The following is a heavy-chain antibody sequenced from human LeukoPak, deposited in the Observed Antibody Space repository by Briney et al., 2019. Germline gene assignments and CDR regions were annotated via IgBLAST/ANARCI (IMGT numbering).Heavy chain of an antibody. Sequence: SETLSLTCTVSGGSISSYYWSWIRQPAGKGLEWIGRIYTCGSTNYNPSLKGRVTMSVDTSKNQFSLKLSSVTAADTAVYYCARRTTCYYDSSGYYYLDYWGQGTLVTVSS. CDR3: ARRTTCYYDSSGYYYLDY. V-gene: IGHV4-4*07. D-gene: IGHD3-22*01. J-gene: IGHJ4*02. CDR2: IYTCGST. CDR1: GGSISSYY.